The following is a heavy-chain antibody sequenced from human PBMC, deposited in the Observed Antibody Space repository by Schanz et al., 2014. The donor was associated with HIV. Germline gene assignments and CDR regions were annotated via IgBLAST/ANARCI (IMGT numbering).Heavy chain of an antibody. CDR3: ARHDVGA. V-gene: IGHV3-30*03. J-gene: IGHJ6*02. CDR1: GFTFSNAW. CDR2: TSYDGSHK. Sequence: VQLVESGGGLVQPGGSLRLSCAASGFTFSNAWMNWVRQAPGKGLEWVALTSYDGSHKYYADSVKGRFTISRDNSKNTLYLQMNSLRAEDTAVYYCARHDVGAWGQGTTVTVSS. D-gene: IGHD3-3*01.